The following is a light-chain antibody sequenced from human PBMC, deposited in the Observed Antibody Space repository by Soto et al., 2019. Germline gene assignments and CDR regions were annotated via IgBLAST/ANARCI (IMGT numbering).Light chain of an antibody. J-gene: IGLJ2*01. CDR3: SSYTSSSTLGV. Sequence: QSALTQPASVAGSPGQSITISCTGTSSDVGGYNYVSWYQQLPGKAPTLLIYDVSNRPSGVSNRFSGSKSGNTASLTSSWLQAEDESVYYCSSYTSSSTLGVFGGGTKLTVL. CDR2: DVS. V-gene: IGLV2-14*01. CDR1: SSDVGGYNY.